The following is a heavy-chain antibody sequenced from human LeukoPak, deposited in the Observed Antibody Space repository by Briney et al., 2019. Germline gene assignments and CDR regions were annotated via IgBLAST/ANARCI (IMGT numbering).Heavy chain of an antibody. CDR2: IKPDGSEK. V-gene: IGHV3-7*03. CDR3: PRGVYGDQYYFDY. Sequence: PGGSLRLSCAASGFTFCSYWMSWVRPALGKGLEWAANIKPDGSEKYSVDSVKGRSTISRDNAKNSPFLQMNSVRADDTAVYYWPRGVYGDQYYFDYWGQGTLVTVSS. J-gene: IGHJ4*02. CDR1: GFTFCSYW. D-gene: IGHD4-17*01.